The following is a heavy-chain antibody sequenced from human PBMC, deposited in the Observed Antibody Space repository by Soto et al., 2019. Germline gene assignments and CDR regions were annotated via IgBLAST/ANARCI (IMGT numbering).Heavy chain of an antibody. V-gene: IGHV3-9*01. Sequence: EVQLVESGGGLVQPGRSLRLSCAASGFTFDDYAMHWVRQAPGKGLEWVSGISWNSGSIGYADSVKGRFTISRDNAKNSLYLQMNSLRAEDTALYYFAKDSAYNWNDGWFDPWGQGTLVTVSS. J-gene: IGHJ5*02. CDR3: AKDSAYNWNDGWFDP. D-gene: IGHD1-1*01. CDR2: ISWNSGSI. CDR1: GFTFDDYA.